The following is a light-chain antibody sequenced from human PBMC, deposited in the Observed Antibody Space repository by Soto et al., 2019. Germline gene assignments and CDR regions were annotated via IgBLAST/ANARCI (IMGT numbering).Light chain of an antibody. CDR3: QQLFDSPIT. V-gene: IGKV1-9*01. Sequence: ILLTQSPSSLSASVGDRVTITCRASQGIDSFLSWYQEKPGKAPKLLIYAASTLESGVPSRFSATVSGTEFSLTITSLQPEYFATYYCQQLFDSPITFGQGTRLEIK. J-gene: IGKJ5*01. CDR2: AAS. CDR1: QGIDSF.